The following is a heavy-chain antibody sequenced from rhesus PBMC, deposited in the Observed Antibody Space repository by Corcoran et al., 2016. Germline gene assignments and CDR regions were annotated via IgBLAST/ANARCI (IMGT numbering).Heavy chain of an antibody. J-gene: IGHJ6*01. D-gene: IGHD2-15*01. CDR3: ANTRAIENYGVNP. CDR1: GYTFVTYY. V-gene: IGHV1S9*01. Sequence: QVQLVQSGAEVQKPGASVRFSCKASGYTFVTYYTNRFRPAPVQGLEWMEWMNHRNGGKGYAKKVQGRRRMTRDTSTSTVYMELNSLTSEDTAMYYWANTRAIENYGVNPWGQGVVVIVSS. CDR2: MNHRNGGK.